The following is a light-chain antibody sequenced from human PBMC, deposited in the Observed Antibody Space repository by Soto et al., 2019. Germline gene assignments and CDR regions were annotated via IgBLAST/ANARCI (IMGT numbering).Light chain of an antibody. J-gene: IGLJ3*02. CDR1: NSDFGTYNL. Sequence: QSALTQPASVSASPGQSITISCTGTNSDFGTYNLVSWYQHHPGKAPKLIIYEVSKRPSGVSNRFSASKSGNTASLTISGLQAEDSADYYCSSYANNRVFGGGTKVTVL. CDR2: EVS. V-gene: IGLV2-23*02. CDR3: SSYANNRV.